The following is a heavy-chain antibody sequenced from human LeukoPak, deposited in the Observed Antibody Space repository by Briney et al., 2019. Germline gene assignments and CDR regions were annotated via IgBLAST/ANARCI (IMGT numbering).Heavy chain of an antibody. D-gene: IGHD5-12*01. CDR2: IYHSGST. CDR1: GGSISSSNW. V-gene: IGHV4-4*02. CDR3: ARHLGRGYTGRNAFDI. Sequence: SETLSLTCAVSGGSISSSNWWSWVRQPPGKGLEWIGEIYHSGSTNYNPSLKSRVTISVDKSKNQFSLKLSSVTAADTAVYYCARHLGRGYTGRNAFDIWGQGTMVTVSS. J-gene: IGHJ3*02.